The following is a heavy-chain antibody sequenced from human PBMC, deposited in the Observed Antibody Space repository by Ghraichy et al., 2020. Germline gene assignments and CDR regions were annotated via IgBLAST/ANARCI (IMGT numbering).Heavy chain of an antibody. Sequence: SETLSLTCTVSGYSISSGYYWGWIRQPPGKGLEWIGSIYHSGSTYYNPSLKSRVTISVDTSKNQFSLKLSSVTAADTAVYYCAAALEGYCSSTSCHTRILSEKNWFDPWGQGTLVTVSS. CDR3: AAALEGYCSSTSCHTRILSEKNWFDP. V-gene: IGHV4-38-2*02. J-gene: IGHJ5*02. CDR1: GYSISSGYY. D-gene: IGHD2-2*02. CDR2: IYHSGST.